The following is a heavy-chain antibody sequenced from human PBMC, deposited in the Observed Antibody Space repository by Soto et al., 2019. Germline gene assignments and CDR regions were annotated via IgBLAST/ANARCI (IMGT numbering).Heavy chain of an antibody. CDR1: GGSMSEYF. J-gene: IGHJ4*02. D-gene: IGHD3-10*01. V-gene: IGHV4-59*01. CDR2: IYYLGST. Sequence: PSATLSLTCSVSGGSMSEYFWSWIRQSPGKGLEWIGYIYYLGSTDYNPSLKSRVTISVDTSKRQFSLRLTSVTAADTAVYYCARDGYDGSGSPYPAYWGPGTQVTVS. CDR3: ARDGYDGSGSPYPAY.